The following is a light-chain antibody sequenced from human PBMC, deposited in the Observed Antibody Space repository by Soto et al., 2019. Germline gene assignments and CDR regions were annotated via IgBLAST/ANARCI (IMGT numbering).Light chain of an antibody. J-gene: IGLJ1*01. CDR3: QSYDSSLSAYV. V-gene: IGLV1-40*01. Sequence: QSVLTQPPSVSGAPGQRVPISCTGSSSNIGAGYDLHWYQQLPGTAPKLIIYGNSNRPSGVPDRFSGSKSGTSASLAITGLQADDEADYYCQSYDSSLSAYVFGTGTKLTVL. CDR2: GNS. CDR1: SSNIGAGYD.